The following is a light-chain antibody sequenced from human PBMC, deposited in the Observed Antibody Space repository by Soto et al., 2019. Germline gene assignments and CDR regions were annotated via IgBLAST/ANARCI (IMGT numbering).Light chain of an antibody. CDR3: QQYGSSPGT. V-gene: IGKV3-20*01. Sequence: EIVLTQSPGTLSLSPGERATLSCRASQSVNNNYLAWYQQKPGQAPRLLINGASSRATDIPDRFSGSGSGTDFPLTISRLEPEDFAVYYCQQYGSSPGTFGQGTKVEIK. CDR1: QSVNNNY. J-gene: IGKJ1*01. CDR2: GAS.